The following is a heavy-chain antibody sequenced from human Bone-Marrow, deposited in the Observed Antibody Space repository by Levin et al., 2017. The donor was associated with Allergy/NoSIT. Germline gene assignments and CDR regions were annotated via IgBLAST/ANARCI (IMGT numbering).Heavy chain of an antibody. CDR1: GGTFSSYA. V-gene: IGHV1-69*13. J-gene: IGHJ6*02. CDR3: ASIVVVPAAPHYYGMDV. CDR2: IIPIFGTA. Sequence: SVKVSCKASGGTFSSYAISWVRQAPGQGLEWMGGIIPIFGTANYAQKFQGRVTITADESTSTAYMELSSLRSEDTAVYYCASIVVVPAAPHYYGMDVWGQGTTVTVSS. D-gene: IGHD2-2*01.